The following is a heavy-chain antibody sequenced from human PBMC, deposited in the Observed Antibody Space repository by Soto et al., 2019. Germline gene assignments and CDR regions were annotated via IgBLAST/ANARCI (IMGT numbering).Heavy chain of an antibody. CDR3: TRDLFGVRAFAV. CDR1: GFTFGDHA. J-gene: IGHJ3*01. D-gene: IGHD3-10*01. V-gene: IGHV3-49*03. Sequence: EVQLVESGGDLVQPGRSLRLSCRTSGFTFGDHAISWRRPAPGKGLGWISFISSKASGGTTEYAASVKGRFSISRDDSTNIAYLQMNSLTTEDTAVYYCTRDLFGVRAFAVWGQGTLVIVSS. CDR2: ISSKASGGTT.